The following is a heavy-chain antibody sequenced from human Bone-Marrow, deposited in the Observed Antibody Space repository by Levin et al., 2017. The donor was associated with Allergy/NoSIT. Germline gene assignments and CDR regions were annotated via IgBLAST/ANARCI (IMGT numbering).Heavy chain of an antibody. J-gene: IGHJ4*02. CDR3: AKDISSEASSLDS. V-gene: IGHV3-9*01. CDR1: GFTFDDYA. Sequence: GGSLRLSCTVSGFTFDDYAMHWVRQAPGGGLEWVAGTSWNDARRDYVDSVKGRFTISRDNDKNSLYLQMNSLKPEDTAWYFCAKDISSEASSLDSWGQGTLVTVSS. CDR2: TSWNDARR. D-gene: IGHD6-13*01.